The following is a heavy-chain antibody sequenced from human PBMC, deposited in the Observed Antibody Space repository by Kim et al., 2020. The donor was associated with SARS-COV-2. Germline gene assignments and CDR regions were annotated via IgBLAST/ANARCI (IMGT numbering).Heavy chain of an antibody. CDR2: IYHSGST. CDR1: GYSISSGYY. Sequence: SETLSLTCTVSGYSISSGYYWGWIRQPPGKGLEWIGSIYHSGSTYYNPSLKSRVTISVDTSKNQFSLKLSSVTAADTAVYYCARVGDGKFYWGQGTLDTVSS. CDR3: ARVGDGKFY. J-gene: IGHJ4*02. V-gene: IGHV4-38-2*02.